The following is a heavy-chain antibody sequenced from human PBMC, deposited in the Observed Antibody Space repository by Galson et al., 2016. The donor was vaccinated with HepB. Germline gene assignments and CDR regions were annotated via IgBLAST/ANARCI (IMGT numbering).Heavy chain of an antibody. V-gene: IGHV3-64D*06. CDR1: GFTFNFYA. J-gene: IGHJ4*02. Sequence: SLRLSCAASGFTFNFYAMHWVRQAPGKGLEFVSAISSDGLSTYYADSIKGRFSISRDNSKSKLFHQIRNPRPADTAVYYCVLTTPYYFDYWGQGSLVTVSS. CDR2: ISSDGLST. CDR3: VLTTPYYFDY. D-gene: IGHD4-17*01.